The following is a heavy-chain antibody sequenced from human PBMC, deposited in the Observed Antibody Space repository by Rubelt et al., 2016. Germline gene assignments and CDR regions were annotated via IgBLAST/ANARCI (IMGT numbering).Heavy chain of an antibody. Sequence: GGGLVQPGGSLRLSCAASGFAFRIYWMHWVRQAPGEGLVWVSRINSDGSITNYADSVKGRFTISRDNARNTLYLQMTSLRAEDTAVYYCANDYDSSGYYGGLDYWGQGTLVTVSS. V-gene: IGHV3-74*01. D-gene: IGHD3-22*01. CDR2: INSDGSIT. CDR1: GFAFRIYW. CDR3: ANDYDSSGYYGGLDY. J-gene: IGHJ4*02.